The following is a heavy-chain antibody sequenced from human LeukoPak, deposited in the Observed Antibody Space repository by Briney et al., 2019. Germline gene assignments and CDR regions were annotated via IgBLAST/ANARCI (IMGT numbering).Heavy chain of an antibody. J-gene: IGHJ4*02. CDR3: VREDSSTYHPFDY. CDR2: MYTSGNT. D-gene: IGHD2/OR15-2a*01. CDR1: GYSISSGYY. V-gene: IGHV4-4*07. Sequence: SETLSLTCTVSGYSISSGYYWNWIRQPAGKGLEWIGRMYTSGNTNENPSLKNRITMSLDMSKNQFSLKLRSVTAADTAVYYCVREDSSTYHPFDYWGQGALVTVSS.